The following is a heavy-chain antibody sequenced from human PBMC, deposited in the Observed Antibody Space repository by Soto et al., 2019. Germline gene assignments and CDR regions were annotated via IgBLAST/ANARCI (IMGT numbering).Heavy chain of an antibody. CDR2: ISAYNGNT. Sequence: ASVKVSCKASGYTFTSYGISWVRQAPGQGLEWMGWISAYNGNTNYAQKLQGRVTMTTDTSTSTAYMELRSLRSDDTAVYYCARDIQVRGVMGYYYYMDVWGKGTTVTVSS. CDR3: ARDIQVRGVMGYYYYMDV. V-gene: IGHV1-18*01. J-gene: IGHJ6*03. CDR1: GYTFTSYG. D-gene: IGHD3-10*01.